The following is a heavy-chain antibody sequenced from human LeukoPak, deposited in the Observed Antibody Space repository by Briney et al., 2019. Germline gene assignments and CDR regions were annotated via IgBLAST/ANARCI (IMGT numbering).Heavy chain of an antibody. V-gene: IGHV3-7*01. Sequence: PGGSLRLSCAASGITFSSYWMSWVRQAPGKGLEWVANIKQDGSEKYYVDSVKGRFTISRDNAKNSLYLQMNSLRAEDTAVYYCARAKDYYGSGSYYPGNWFDPWGQGTLVTVSS. CDR2: IKQDGSEK. D-gene: IGHD3-10*01. J-gene: IGHJ5*02. CDR1: GITFSSYW. CDR3: ARAKDYYGSGSYYPGNWFDP.